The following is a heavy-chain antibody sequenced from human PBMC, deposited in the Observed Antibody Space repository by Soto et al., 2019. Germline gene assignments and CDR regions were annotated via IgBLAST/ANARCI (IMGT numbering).Heavy chain of an antibody. D-gene: IGHD6-19*01. CDR3: AREGVAGTVGGYFDN. CDR1: GYTLTNYV. V-gene: IGHV1-3*01. Sequence: QVQLAQSGAEVKKPGASVKVSCKASGYTLTNYVIHWVRPAPGQRLEWMGWINAGNGNTKFSQKFQGRVTITRDTSASTAYMELSSLRSEDTAVYYCAREGVAGTVGGYFDNWGQGTLVAVSS. J-gene: IGHJ4*02. CDR2: INAGNGNT.